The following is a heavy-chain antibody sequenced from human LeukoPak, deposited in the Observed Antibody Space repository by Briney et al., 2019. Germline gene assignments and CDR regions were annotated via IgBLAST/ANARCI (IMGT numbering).Heavy chain of an antibody. J-gene: IGHJ4*02. CDR1: EYSFPNYC. CDR3: AIGRGGQQLGDY. V-gene: IGHV5-51*01. Sequence: GESLKISCKHSEYSFPNYCIGWVRQMPGKGLGWMGIIYPEDSDTRYSPSFQGQVTISADKSISTAYLQWSSLKASDTAMYYCAIGRGGQQLGDYWGQGTLVTVSS. CDR2: IYPEDSDT. D-gene: IGHD6-13*01.